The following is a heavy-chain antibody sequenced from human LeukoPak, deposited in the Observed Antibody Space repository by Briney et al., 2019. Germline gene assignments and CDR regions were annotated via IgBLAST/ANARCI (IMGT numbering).Heavy chain of an antibody. D-gene: IGHD2/OR15-2a*01. J-gene: IGHJ2*01. V-gene: IGHV4-61*08. CDR2: IYYSGST. CDR1: GGSISSGGYY. Sequence: SETLSLTCTVSGGSISSGGYYWSWIRQPPGKGLEWIGYIYYSGSTNYNPSLKSRVTISVDTSKNQFSLKLSSVTAADTAVYYCARRRIVGPALGWYFDLWGRGTLVTVSS. CDR3: ARRRIVGPALGWYFDL.